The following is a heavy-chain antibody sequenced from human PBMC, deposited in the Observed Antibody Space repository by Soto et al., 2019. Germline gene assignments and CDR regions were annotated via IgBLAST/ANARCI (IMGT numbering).Heavy chain of an antibody. J-gene: IGHJ5*02. CDR2: IYHSGST. Sequence: SETLSLTCTVSGGSISSGDYYWSWIRQPPGKGLEWIGYIYHSGSTYYNPSLKSRVTISVDTSKNQVSLRLNSVTAADTAVYYCARGHGDGYNYDWFDPWGQGTLVTVSS. D-gene: IGHD5-12*01. CDR3: ARGHGDGYNYDWFDP. V-gene: IGHV4-30-4*02. CDR1: GGSISSGDYY.